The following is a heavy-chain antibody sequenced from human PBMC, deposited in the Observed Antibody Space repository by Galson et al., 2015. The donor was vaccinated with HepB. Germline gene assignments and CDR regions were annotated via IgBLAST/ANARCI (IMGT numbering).Heavy chain of an antibody. CDR3: ARESITMTQVDPPLHQNFQH. J-gene: IGHJ1*01. D-gene: IGHD3-22*01. CDR1: GFPFSSFA. V-gene: IGHV3-30-3*01. CDR2: ISYDGGNK. Sequence: SLRLSCAASGFPFSSFALHWVRQAPGKGLEWVAVISYDGGNKYYADSVKGRFTISRDNSENTLYLQLNSLRTEDTAVYYCARESITMTQVDPPLHQNFQHWGQGTLVTVSS.